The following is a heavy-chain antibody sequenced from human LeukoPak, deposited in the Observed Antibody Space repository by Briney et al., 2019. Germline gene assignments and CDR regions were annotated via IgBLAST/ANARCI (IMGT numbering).Heavy chain of an antibody. J-gene: IGHJ6*03. CDR3: GRDGSESNTVFGAKGSGYYMDV. Sequence: GVSLRLSCAASGFTFSSYWMHWVRQAPGKGLVLVSRINSDGSTTSYADSVKGRFTISRDNAKNTLYLKMNSLRAEETAVYYCGRDGSESNTVFGAKGSGYYMDVWGKGTTVTVSS. CDR1: GFTFSSYW. D-gene: IGHD3-3*01. V-gene: IGHV3-74*01. CDR2: INSDGSTT.